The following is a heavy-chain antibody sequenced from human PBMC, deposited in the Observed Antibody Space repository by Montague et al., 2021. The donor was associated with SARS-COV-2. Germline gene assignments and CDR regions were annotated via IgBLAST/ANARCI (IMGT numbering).Heavy chain of an antibody. V-gene: IGHV2-70*11. CDR2: TDRDDDD. CDR1: GFSLTTNGMC. D-gene: IGHD3-22*01. Sequence: PALVKPTQSLTLTCTFSGFSLTTNGMCVSWIRQPPGKALEWLARTDRDDDDYDSTSLKTRRTISKDTSKNQVVLTMTNMDTVDTATYYCARTRAYYYDSSFYSYCFDYWGQGTLVTVSS. J-gene: IGHJ4*02. CDR3: ARTRAYYYDSSFYSYCFDY.